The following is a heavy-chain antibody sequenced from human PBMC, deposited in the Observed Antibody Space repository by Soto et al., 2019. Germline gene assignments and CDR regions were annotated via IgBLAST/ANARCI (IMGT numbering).Heavy chain of an antibody. CDR1: GYSFTSYW. Sequence: GESLKISCKGSGYSFTSYWISWVRQMPGKGLEWMGRIDPSDSYTNYSPSFQGHVTISADKSISTAYLQWSSLKASDTAMYYCARHGRDYYDSSGYYYRYFQHWGQGTLVTSPQ. CDR2: IDPSDSYT. V-gene: IGHV5-10-1*01. CDR3: ARHGRDYYDSSGYYYRYFQH. J-gene: IGHJ1*01. D-gene: IGHD3-22*01.